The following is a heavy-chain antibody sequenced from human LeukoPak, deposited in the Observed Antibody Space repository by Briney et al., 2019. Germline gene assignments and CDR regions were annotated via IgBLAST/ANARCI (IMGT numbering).Heavy chain of an antibody. CDR1: GDNVYSGSVA. V-gene: IGHV6-1*01. CDR2: TYYRSKWYN. J-gene: IGHJ4*02. CDR3: SRGQKTAFDY. D-gene: IGHD2-21*02. Sequence: SQTLSLTCAISGDNVYSGSVAWNWIRQSPSRGLEWLGRTYYRSKWYNDYAPSVKSRITVNLDTSKMELSLQLKSLTPEDTAVYYCSRGQKTAFDYWGQGILVTVSS.